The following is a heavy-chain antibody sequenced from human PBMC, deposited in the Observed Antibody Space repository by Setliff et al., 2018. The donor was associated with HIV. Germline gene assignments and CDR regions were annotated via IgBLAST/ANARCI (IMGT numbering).Heavy chain of an antibody. CDR1: GVSISSTIW. CDR2: IYYTGNT. V-gene: IGHV4-39*01. Sequence: PSETLSLTCAVSGVSISSTIWWSWARQSPGKGLEWIGSIYYTGNTYSNPSLKSRVTISVDTSKIQFSLKLNSVTAADTAVYYCARLANGPISLARVVTGWVDIWGQGTLVTVSS. D-gene: IGHD3-10*01. J-gene: IGHJ4*02. CDR3: ARLANGPISLARVVTGWVDI.